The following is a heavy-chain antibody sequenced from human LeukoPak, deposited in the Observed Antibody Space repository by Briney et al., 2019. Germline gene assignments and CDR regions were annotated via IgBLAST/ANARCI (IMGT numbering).Heavy chain of an antibody. CDR2: MYHSGST. Sequence: SETLSLTCTVSGGSISSSSYYWGWIRQPPGKGLEWIGSMYHSGSTYYNPSLESRVTISVDTSTNQFSLKLSSVTAADTAVYYCARPRKTGDWKYYFDSWGQGILVTVSS. V-gene: IGHV4-39*01. CDR3: ARPRKTGDWKYYFDS. J-gene: IGHJ4*02. CDR1: GGSISSSSYY. D-gene: IGHD7-27*01.